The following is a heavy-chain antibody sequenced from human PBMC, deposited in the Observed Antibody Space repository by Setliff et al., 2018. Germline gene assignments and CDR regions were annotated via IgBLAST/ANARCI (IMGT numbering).Heavy chain of an antibody. CDR1: GFTFGSYW. Sequence: GGSLRLSCAASGFTFGSYWMTWVRQAPEKGLEWVANIHQDGSERHYVDSVKGRFSISRDNAKNSLYLQMNSLRAEDTAVYYCARDPHFDSWGQGTLVTVSS. J-gene: IGHJ4*02. V-gene: IGHV3-7*01. CDR3: ARDPHFDS. CDR2: IHQDGSER.